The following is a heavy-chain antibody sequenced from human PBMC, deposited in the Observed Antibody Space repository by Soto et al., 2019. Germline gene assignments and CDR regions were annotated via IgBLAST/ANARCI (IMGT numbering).Heavy chain of an antibody. CDR1: GYTFSGHY. Sequence: GASVKVSCKTSGYTFSGHYIHWVRQAPQQGPEWMGEISPESGATRYAEKFRGRVTMTMDTSITTVYMELRNLSPDDTAVYYCGRGRSGQIVIFYWGQGTPVTVSS. D-gene: IGHD1-26*01. V-gene: IGHV1-2*02. CDR3: GRGRSGQIVIFY. CDR2: ISPESGAT. J-gene: IGHJ4*02.